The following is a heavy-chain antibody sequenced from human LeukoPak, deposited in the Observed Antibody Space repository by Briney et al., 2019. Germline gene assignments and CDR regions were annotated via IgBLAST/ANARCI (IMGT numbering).Heavy chain of an antibody. D-gene: IGHD3-10*01. CDR2: ISSSSNYV. V-gene: IGHV3-21*01. CDR3: ARDRVKMDV. Sequence: GGSLRLSCAASGFTFSGYNMNWVRQAPGKGLEWVSSISSSSNYVYYAHSVKGRYTISRDNAKNSLSMQMNSLRAEDTAVYYCARDRVKMDVWGKGTTVTVSS. CDR1: GFTFSGYN. J-gene: IGHJ6*04.